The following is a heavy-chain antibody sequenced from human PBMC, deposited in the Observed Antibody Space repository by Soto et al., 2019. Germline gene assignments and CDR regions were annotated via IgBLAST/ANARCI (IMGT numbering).Heavy chain of an antibody. CDR2: IHYSGST. CDR1: SGSISSYY. V-gene: IGHV4-59*03. Sequence: SETLSLTCTVSSGSISSYYWSWIRQPPGEGLQWIGYIHYSGSTKYNPSLKSRVTMSVHTSKNKFSLSLKSVTAADTAFYYCVGSWTDVWVSTEDYCFDPWGQVTLVTVS. CDR3: VGSWTDVWVSTEDYCFDP. D-gene: IGHD3-16*01. J-gene: IGHJ5*02.